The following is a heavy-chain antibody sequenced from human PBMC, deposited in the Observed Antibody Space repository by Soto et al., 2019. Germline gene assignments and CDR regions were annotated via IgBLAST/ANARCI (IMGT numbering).Heavy chain of an antibody. V-gene: IGHV4-4*02. Sequence: QVQLQESGPGLVKPSGTLSLTCAVSGVSIGSHDWWTWVRQPPGKGLEWIGESHQSGNTNYNSSLESRVTISLDTSKNHFSLQLSSVPVADTAVYYCATRDTGRVYWGQGTLVTVSS. CDR1: GVSIGSHDW. J-gene: IGHJ4*02. D-gene: IGHD5-18*01. CDR2: SHQSGNT. CDR3: ATRDTGRVY.